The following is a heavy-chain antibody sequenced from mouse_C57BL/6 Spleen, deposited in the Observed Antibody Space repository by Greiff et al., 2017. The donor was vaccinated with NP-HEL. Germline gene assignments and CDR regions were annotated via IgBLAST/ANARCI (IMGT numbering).Heavy chain of an antibody. J-gene: IGHJ2*01. CDR2: INPSSGYT. D-gene: IGHD1-1*01. CDR1: GYTFTSYT. V-gene: IGHV1-4*01. CDR3: AREEYYGSSYCDD. Sequence: VQLQQSGAELARPGASVKMSCKASGYTFTSYTMHWVKQRPGQGLEWIGYINPSSGYTKYNQKFKDKATLTADKSSSTAYMQLSSLTSEDSAVYYCAREEYYGSSYCDDWGQGTTLTVSS.